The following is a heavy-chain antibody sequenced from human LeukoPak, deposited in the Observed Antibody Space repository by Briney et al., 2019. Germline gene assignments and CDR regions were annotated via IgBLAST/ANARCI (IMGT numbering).Heavy chain of an antibody. V-gene: IGHV3-23*01. CDR2: ISGSGGST. CDR3: AKDRSFGQEGNEWELLWYFDY. D-gene: IGHD1-26*01. J-gene: IGHJ4*02. Sequence: GGSLRLSCAASGFTFSSYAMSWVRQAPGKGLEWVSAISGSGGSTYYADSVKGRFTISRDNSKNTLYLQMNSLRAEDTAIYYCAKDRSFGQEGNEWELLWYFDYWGRGTLVTVSS. CDR1: GFTFSSYA.